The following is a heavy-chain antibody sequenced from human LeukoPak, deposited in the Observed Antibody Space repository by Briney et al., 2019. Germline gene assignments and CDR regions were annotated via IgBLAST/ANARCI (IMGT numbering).Heavy chain of an antibody. J-gene: IGHJ6*03. CDR3: ASCSGPYYYYMDV. CDR2: IIPIFGTA. V-gene: IGHV1-69*05. Sequence: SVMVSCKASGGTFSSYAIGWVRQAPGQGLEWKGGIIPIFGTANYAQKFQGRVTITTDESTSTAYMELSSLRSEDTAVYYGASCSGPYYYYMDVWGKGTTVTVSS. D-gene: IGHD2-15*01. CDR1: GGTFSSYA.